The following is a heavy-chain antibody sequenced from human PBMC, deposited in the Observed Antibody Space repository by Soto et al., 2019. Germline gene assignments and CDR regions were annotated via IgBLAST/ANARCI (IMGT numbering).Heavy chain of an antibody. J-gene: IGHJ6*03. CDR2: IQSGGTT. V-gene: IGHV3-66*01. Sequence: EVQLVESGGGLVQPGGSLRLSCAASGFTVSSKYMSWVRQAPGKGLEWVSIIQSGGTTYYADSVKGRLTISRDSPKKMLHLQMASLRAEDTAVYYCARDDILCSGGSCSGVPMAVWSKGTTVTASS. CDR3: ARDDILCSGGSCSGVPMAV. CDR1: GFTVSSKY. D-gene: IGHD2-15*01.